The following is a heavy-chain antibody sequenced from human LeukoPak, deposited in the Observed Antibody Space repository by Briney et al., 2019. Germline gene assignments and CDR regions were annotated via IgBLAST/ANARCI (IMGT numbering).Heavy chain of an antibody. V-gene: IGHV4-34*01. D-gene: IGHD5-18*01. J-gene: IGHJ4*02. Sequence: SETLSLTCAVHGGSLSGYRWSWIRQSPGKGLEWIGEINQGGSTNYNPSLKSRVTISVDTPKSQFSLKLSSVTAADTAVYYCARLGEYSYKDWGQGTLVTVSS. CDR2: INQGGST. CDR3: ARLGEYSYKD. CDR1: GGSLSGYR.